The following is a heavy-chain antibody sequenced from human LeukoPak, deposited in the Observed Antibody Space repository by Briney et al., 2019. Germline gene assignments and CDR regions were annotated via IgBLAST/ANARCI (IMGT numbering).Heavy chain of an antibody. CDR2: ISNGGNTI. V-gene: IGHV3-11*01. Sequence: PGGSLRLSCAASGFTFSDYYMNWIRQAPGKGLEWVSYISNGGNTIYYADSVKGRFTISRDNAKNSLYLQMNSLRAEDTAVYYCARDLYSGYDSSNYWGQGTLVTVSS. CDR1: GFTFSDYY. CDR3: ARDLYSGYDSSNY. D-gene: IGHD5-12*01. J-gene: IGHJ4*02.